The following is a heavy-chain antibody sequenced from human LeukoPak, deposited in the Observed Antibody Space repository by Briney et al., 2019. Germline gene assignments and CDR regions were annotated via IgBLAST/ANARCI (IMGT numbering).Heavy chain of an antibody. Sequence: SETLSLPCTVSGGAISSYYWSWVRHPPGKGLEWGGDIYYNGRTNYNPSPTSRVSTSVDTTKSHFSQKVISVTAADNPVYYCGGAGYSRGWYSPRWFDHWGQGTLVTVSS. CDR1: GGAISSYY. CDR2: IYYNGRT. D-gene: IGHD6-19*01. CDR3: GGAGYSRGWYSPRWFDH. J-gene: IGHJ5*02. V-gene: IGHV4-59*01.